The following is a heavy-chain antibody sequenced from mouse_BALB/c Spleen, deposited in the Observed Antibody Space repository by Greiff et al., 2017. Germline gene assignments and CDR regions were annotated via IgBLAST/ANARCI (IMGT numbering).Heavy chain of an antibody. Sequence: LVESGAELAKPGASVKMSCKASGYTFTSYWMRWVKQRPGQGLEWIGYINPSTGYTEYNQKFKDKATLTADKSSSTAYMQLSSLTSEDSAVYYCARYRYGNWGHAMDYGGQGTSVTVSS. D-gene: IGHD2-1*01. V-gene: IGHV1-7*01. CDR2: INPSTGYT. J-gene: IGHJ4*01. CDR3: ARYRYGNWGHAMDY. CDR1: GYTFTSYW.